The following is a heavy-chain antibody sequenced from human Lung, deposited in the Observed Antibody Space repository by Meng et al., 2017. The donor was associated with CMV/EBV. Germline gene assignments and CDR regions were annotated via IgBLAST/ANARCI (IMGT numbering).Heavy chain of an antibody. Sequence: ESXKISXQGSGYSFASYWIGWVRQMPGKGLEWMGIIYPGDSDTRYSPSFEGQVTISADKSISTAYLQWSSLKASDTAMYYCTKSCGGDCYAQYYYYVIYVWGQEXTVTFSS. CDR2: IYPGDSDT. D-gene: IGHD2-21*01. V-gene: IGHV5-51*01. CDR3: TKSCGGDCYAQYYYYVIYV. J-gene: IGHJ6*02. CDR1: GYSFASYW.